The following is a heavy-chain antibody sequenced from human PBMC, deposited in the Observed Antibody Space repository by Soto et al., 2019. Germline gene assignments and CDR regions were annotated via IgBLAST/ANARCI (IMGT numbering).Heavy chain of an antibody. D-gene: IGHD3-22*01. Sequence: PSETLSLTCAVYGGSFSGYYWSWIRQPPGKGLEWIGEINHSGSTNYNPSLKSRVTISVDTSKNQFSLKLSSVTAADTAVYYCARAIRITMIAMEVWGQGTTVTVSS. CDR3: ARAIRITMIAMEV. CDR1: GGSFSGYY. J-gene: IGHJ6*01. V-gene: IGHV4-34*01. CDR2: INHSGST.